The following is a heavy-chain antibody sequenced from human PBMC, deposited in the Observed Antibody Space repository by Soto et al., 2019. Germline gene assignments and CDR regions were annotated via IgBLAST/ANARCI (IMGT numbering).Heavy chain of an antibody. CDR3: ARVRQWLPHVDY. V-gene: IGHV1-8*01. J-gene: IGHJ4*02. Sequence: GASVKVSCKASGYTFTSYDINWVRQATGQGLEWMGWMNPNSGNTGYAQKFQGRVTMTRNTSISTAYMELSSLRSEDTAVYYCARVRQWLPHVDYWGQGTLVTVSS. D-gene: IGHD6-19*01. CDR1: GYTFTSYD. CDR2: MNPNSGNT.